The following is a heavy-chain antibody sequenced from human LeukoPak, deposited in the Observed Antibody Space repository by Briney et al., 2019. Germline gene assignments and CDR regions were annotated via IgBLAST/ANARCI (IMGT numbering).Heavy chain of an antibody. J-gene: IGHJ5*02. CDR2: IYTSGST. V-gene: IGHV4-61*02. CDR3: AREITMVRGVILTNHGFDP. D-gene: IGHD3-10*01. CDR1: GGSISSGSYY. Sequence: SQTLSLTCTVCGGSISSGSYYWSWIRQPAGKGLEWIGRIYTSGSTNYDPSLKSRAPISVDTSKNHFSLKLSSVTAADTAVYYCAREITMVRGVILTNHGFDPWGQGTLVTVSS.